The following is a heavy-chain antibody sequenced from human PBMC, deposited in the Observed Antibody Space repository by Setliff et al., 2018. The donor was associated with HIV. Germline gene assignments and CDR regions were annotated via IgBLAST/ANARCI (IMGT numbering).Heavy chain of an antibody. CDR3: ARARGPPLPVLDF. J-gene: IGHJ4*02. CDR2: IYYRGSA. Sequence: KPSETLSLTCTVSGGSITTTNYYWGWVRQSPGKGLEWIGVIYYRGSAYYDLSLQSRVTLSVDTSKNSFSLHLTSVTAADTAVYFCARARGPPLPVLDFWGPGTLVTVSS. D-gene: IGHD3-10*01. V-gene: IGHV4-39*07. CDR1: GGSITTTNYY.